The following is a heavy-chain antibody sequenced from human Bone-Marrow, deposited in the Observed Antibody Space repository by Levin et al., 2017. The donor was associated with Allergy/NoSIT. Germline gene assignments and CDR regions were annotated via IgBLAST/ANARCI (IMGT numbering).Heavy chain of an antibody. Sequence: SQTLSLTCVVYGGSISGYYWSWIRQPPGKGLEWIGEINDNGSTKYNPSLNSRVTISVDTSKNQRYLKLSSVTAADTAVYFCARLKTRAVSPTVHYFYGMDVWGQGTTVTVSS. CDR3: ARLKTRAVSPTVHYFYGMDV. CDR2: INDNGST. V-gene: IGHV4-34*01. J-gene: IGHJ6*02. CDR1: GGSISGYY. D-gene: IGHD1-1*01.